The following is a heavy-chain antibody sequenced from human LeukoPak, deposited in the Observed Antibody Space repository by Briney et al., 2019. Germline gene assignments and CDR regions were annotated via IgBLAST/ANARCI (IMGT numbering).Heavy chain of an antibody. Sequence: GGSLRLSCTASGFIFSTYGMHWVRQAPGKGLEWVAFIRYDGSNKYYADSVKGRFTISRDNSKNTLYLQMNSLRAEDTAVYYCAKRYCSSTSCLYYYYMDVWGKGTTVTVSS. CDR2: IRYDGSNK. V-gene: IGHV3-30*02. CDR1: GFIFSTYG. CDR3: AKRYCSSTSCLYYYYMDV. J-gene: IGHJ6*03. D-gene: IGHD2-2*01.